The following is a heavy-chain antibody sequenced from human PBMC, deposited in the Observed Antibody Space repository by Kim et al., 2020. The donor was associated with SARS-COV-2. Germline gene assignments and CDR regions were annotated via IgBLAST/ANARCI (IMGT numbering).Heavy chain of an antibody. CDR3: SRGGRGYSYGPDAFDI. J-gene: IGHJ3*02. CDR2: ISYDGSNK. CDR1: GFTFSSYG. D-gene: IGHD5-18*01. V-gene: IGHV3-33*05. Sequence: LSLTCAASGFTFSSYGMHWVRQAPGKGLEWVAVISYDGSNKYYADSVKGRFTISRDNSKNTLYLQMNSLRAEDTAVYYCSRGGRGYSYGPDAFDIWG.